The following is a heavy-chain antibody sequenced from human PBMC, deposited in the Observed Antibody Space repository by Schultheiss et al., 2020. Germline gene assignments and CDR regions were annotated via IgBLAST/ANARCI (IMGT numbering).Heavy chain of an antibody. J-gene: IGHJ4*02. CDR1: GYTFTSYY. CDR3: ARSYSHKGGLDF. Sequence: QISCKASGYTFTSYYMHWVRQAPGQGLEWMGIINPSGGSTSYAQKFQGRVTMTRDTSTSTVYMELSSLRSEDTAVYYCARSYSHKGGLDFWGQGTLVTVSS. D-gene: IGHD1-26*01. CDR2: INPSGGST. V-gene: IGHV1-46*01.